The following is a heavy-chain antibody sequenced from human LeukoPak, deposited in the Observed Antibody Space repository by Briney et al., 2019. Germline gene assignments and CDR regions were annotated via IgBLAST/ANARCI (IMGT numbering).Heavy chain of an antibody. V-gene: IGHV4-59*01. CDR3: ARQSISGSSLSYFDY. D-gene: IGHD3-22*01. Sequence: PSETLSLTCTVSGGSISSYYWSWIRQPPGKGLVWIGNIYDSGSTNYNPSLKSRLNIPVDTSKNQCSLKLSSVTAADTAVYYCARQSISGSSLSYFDYWGQGTLVNVSS. CDR1: GGSISSYY. CDR2: IYDSGST. J-gene: IGHJ4*02.